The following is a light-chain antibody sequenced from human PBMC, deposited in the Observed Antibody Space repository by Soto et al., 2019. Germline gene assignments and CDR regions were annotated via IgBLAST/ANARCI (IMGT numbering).Light chain of an antibody. CDR3: SACTSSTNYV. Sequence: QSALTQPASVSGSPGQSITISCTGTSSDVGGYNYVSWYQQHPGKAPKLMIYEVSNRPSGVSNRFSGSKSGNTASLTISGRQAEDEADYYCSACTSSTNYVFGTGTKLTVL. J-gene: IGLJ1*01. V-gene: IGLV2-14*01. CDR2: EVS. CDR1: SSDVGGYNY.